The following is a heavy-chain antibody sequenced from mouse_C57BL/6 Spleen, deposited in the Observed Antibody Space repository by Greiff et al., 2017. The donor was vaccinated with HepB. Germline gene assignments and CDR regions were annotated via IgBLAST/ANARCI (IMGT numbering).Heavy chain of an antibody. CDR2: IDPSDSYT. V-gene: IGHV1-69*01. D-gene: IGHD3-1*01. Sequence: QVQLKQPGAELVMPGASVKLSCKASGYTFTSYWMHWVKQRPGQGLEWIGEIDPSDSYTNYNQKFKGKSTLTVDKSSSTAYMQLSSLTSEDSAVYYCARGALVDYWGQGTTLTVSS. J-gene: IGHJ2*01. CDR1: GYTFTSYW. CDR3: ARGALVDY.